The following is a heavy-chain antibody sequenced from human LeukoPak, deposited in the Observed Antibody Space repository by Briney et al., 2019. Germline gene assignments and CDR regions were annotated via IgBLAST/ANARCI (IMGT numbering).Heavy chain of an antibody. V-gene: IGHV3-11*04. D-gene: IGHD3-3*01. CDR1: GFTFSDYY. J-gene: IGHJ4*02. Sequence: GGSLRLSCVASGFTFSDYYLSWVRQAPGKGLEWVSYISSRGSSILYADSVKGRFTISRDNAKNSLYLQMNSLRAEDTAVYYCASGHDFWSYWGQGTLVTVSS. CDR2: ISSRGSSI. CDR3: ASGHDFWSY.